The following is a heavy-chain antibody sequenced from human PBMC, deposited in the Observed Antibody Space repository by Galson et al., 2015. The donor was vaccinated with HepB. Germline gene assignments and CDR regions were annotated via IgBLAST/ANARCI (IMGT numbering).Heavy chain of an antibody. CDR1: GFTFGSYW. CDR2: IKEDGSET. CDR3: ARDRLGYNWNSGQNYWFDP. Sequence: SLRLSCAASGFTFGSYWMTWARQAPGKGLEWVGIIKEDGSETYYVDSLRGRFTISRDNAKNSLYLQMNSMTVEDTAVYYCARDRLGYNWNSGQNYWFDPWGQGTLVTVSS. V-gene: IGHV3-7*01. D-gene: IGHD1-7*01. J-gene: IGHJ5*02.